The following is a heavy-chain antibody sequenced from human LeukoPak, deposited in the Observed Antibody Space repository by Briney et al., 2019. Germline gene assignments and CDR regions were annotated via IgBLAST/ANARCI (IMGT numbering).Heavy chain of an antibody. CDR1: GGSFSGYS. CDR2: INHSGST. D-gene: IGHD2/OR15-2a*01. J-gene: IGHJ6*03. V-gene: IGHV4-34*01. Sequence: SETLSLTCAVYGGSFSGYSWSWIRQPPGKGLEWIGEINHSGSTNYNPSLKSRVTISVDTSKNQFSLKLSSVTAADTAVYYCARGYFFGYYYMDVWGKGTTVTVSS. CDR3: ARGYFFGYYYMDV.